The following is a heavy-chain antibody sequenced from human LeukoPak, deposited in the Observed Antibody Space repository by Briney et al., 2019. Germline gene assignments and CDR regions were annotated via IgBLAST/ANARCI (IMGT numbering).Heavy chain of an antibody. CDR1: GLTFSKFW. Sequence: GGSLRLSCAASGLTFSKFWMHWVRQAPGKGLVWVSRIDSDGSSTSYADSVKGRLTISRDNAKNMLYLQMNSLRAEDTAIYYCARDTLDWGQGTLVSVTS. D-gene: IGHD1-1*01. CDR2: IDSDGSST. CDR3: ARDTLD. V-gene: IGHV3-74*01. J-gene: IGHJ4*02.